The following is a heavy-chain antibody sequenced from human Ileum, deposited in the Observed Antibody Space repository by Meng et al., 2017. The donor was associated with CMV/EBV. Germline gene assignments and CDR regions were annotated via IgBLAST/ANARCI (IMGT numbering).Heavy chain of an antibody. CDR1: GFTFGDYA. CDR3: TRDPRGGALKYYFDY. D-gene: IGHD1-26*01. Sequence: GESLKISCTASGFTFGDYAMSWVRQAPGKGLEWVGFIRSKAYGGTTEYAASVKGRFTISRDDSKSIAYLQMNSLKTEDTAVYYCTRDPRGGALKYYFDYWGQGTLVTVSS. V-gene: IGHV3-49*04. CDR2: IRSKAYGGTT. J-gene: IGHJ4*02.